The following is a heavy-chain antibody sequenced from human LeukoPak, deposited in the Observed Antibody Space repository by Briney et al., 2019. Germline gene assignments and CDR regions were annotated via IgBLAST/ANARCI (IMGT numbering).Heavy chain of an antibody. D-gene: IGHD1-26*01. J-gene: IGHJ5*02. CDR1: GYTFTGYY. CDR2: INPNSGDT. Sequence: ASVKVSCKASGYTFTGYYMHWVRQAPGQGLEWMGWINPNSGDTNYAQKFQGRVTLTRDTSINTAYMEVSRLRSDDTAVYYCARDRIVGGTIGWFDPWGQGTLVTVSS. V-gene: IGHV1-2*02. CDR3: ARDRIVGGTIGWFDP.